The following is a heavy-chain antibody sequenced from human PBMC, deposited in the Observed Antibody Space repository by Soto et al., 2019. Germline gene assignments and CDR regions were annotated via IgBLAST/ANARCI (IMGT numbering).Heavy chain of an antibody. Sequence: ASVKVSCKASGYTFTGYYMHWVRQAPGQGLEWMGWINPNSGGTNYAQKFQGRVTMTRDTSISTAYMELSRLRSDDTAVYYCARVPTIFGVVPPYYYGMDVWGQGTTVTASS. D-gene: IGHD3-3*01. CDR1: GYTFTGYY. CDR3: ARVPTIFGVVPPYYYGMDV. J-gene: IGHJ6*02. V-gene: IGHV1-2*02. CDR2: INPNSGGT.